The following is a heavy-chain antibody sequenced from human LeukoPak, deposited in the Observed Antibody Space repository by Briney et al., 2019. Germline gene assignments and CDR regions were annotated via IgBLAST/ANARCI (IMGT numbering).Heavy chain of an antibody. D-gene: IGHD3-22*01. CDR1: GFTFRSFA. CDR2: ISGSGGST. CDR3: AKDQYYYDNSGHPTEY. Sequence: GGSLRLSCAASGFTFRSFAMSWVRQAPGKGLEWVSAISGSGGSTFYADSVKGRFTISRDNSKNTLYLQMNSLSAKDTAVYYCAKDQYYYDNSGHPTEYWGQGTLVTVSS. J-gene: IGHJ4*02. V-gene: IGHV3-23*01.